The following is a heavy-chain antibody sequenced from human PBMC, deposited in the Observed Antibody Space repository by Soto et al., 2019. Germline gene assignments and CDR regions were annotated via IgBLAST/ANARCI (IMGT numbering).Heavy chain of an antibody. Sequence: EVQLVESGGGLVQPGGSLRLSCAASGFTSSSYWIHWVRQAPGKGLVWVSRISNDGSSTNYADSVKGRFTISRDTAKNTEYLQMNSLRAEDTAVYYCARDTYYYDTSDHFSADAFDIWGQGTMVTVSS. V-gene: IGHV3-74*01. D-gene: IGHD3-22*01. CDR3: ARDTYYYDTSDHFSADAFDI. CDR2: ISNDGSST. CDR1: GFTSSSYW. J-gene: IGHJ3*02.